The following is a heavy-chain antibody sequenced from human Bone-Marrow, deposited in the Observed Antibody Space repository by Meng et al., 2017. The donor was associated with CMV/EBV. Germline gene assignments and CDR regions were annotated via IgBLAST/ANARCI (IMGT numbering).Heavy chain of an antibody. CDR2: INPNSGGT. CDR3: ARGEGELLYYFDY. J-gene: IGHJ4*02. CDR1: GYTFTGYY. D-gene: IGHD3-10*01. V-gene: IGHV1-2*02. Sequence: ASVKVPRKASGYTFTGYYMHWVRQAPGRGLEWMGWINPNSGGTNYVQKFQGRVTMTRDTSISTAYMELSRLRSDVTAVYYCARGEGELLYYFDYWGQGTLVTVSS.